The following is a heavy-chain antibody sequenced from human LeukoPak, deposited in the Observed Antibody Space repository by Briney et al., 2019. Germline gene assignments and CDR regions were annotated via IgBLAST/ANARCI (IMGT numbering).Heavy chain of an antibody. CDR1: GYTFTSYG. D-gene: IGHD3-10*01. J-gene: IGHJ4*02. Sequence: GASVEVSCKASGYTFTSYGISWVRQAPGQGLEWMGWISAYNGNTNYAQKLQGRVTMTTDTSTSTAYMELRSLRSDDTAVYYCARDTLILVRGVSPSGYWGQGTLVTVSS. V-gene: IGHV1-18*01. CDR2: ISAYNGNT. CDR3: ARDTLILVRGVSPSGY.